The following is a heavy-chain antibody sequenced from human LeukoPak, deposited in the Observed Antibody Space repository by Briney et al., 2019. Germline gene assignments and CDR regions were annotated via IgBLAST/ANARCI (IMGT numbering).Heavy chain of an antibody. Sequence: GGSLRLSCAASGFIFSRYWMHWVRQAPGKGLVWVSRINGDGSTLSHADSVKGRFTISRDNAKNTLYLQMNSLRAEDTAVYYCVRDFGESSGYYFDYWGQGTLVTVSS. V-gene: IGHV3-74*01. CDR2: INGDGSTL. D-gene: IGHD3-22*01. CDR3: VRDFGESSGYYFDY. CDR1: GFIFSRYW. J-gene: IGHJ4*02.